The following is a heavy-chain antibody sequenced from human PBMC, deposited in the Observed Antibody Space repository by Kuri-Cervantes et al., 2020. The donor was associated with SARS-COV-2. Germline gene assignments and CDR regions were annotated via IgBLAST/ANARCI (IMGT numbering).Heavy chain of an antibody. CDR2: INPNSGGT. J-gene: IGHJ5*02. CDR1: GYTFTGYY. CDR3: ARGPAITIFGVLRGRENCFDP. D-gene: IGHD3-3*01. Sequence: ASVKVPCKASGYTFTGYYMHWVRQAPGQGLEWMGWINPNSGGTNYAQKFQGWVTMTRETSISTAYMELSRLRSDDTAVYYCARGPAITIFGVLRGRENCFDPWGQGTLVTVSS. V-gene: IGHV1-2*04.